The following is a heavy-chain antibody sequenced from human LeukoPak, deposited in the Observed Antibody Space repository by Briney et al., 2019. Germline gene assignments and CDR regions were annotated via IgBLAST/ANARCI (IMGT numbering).Heavy chain of an antibody. D-gene: IGHD2-2*01. CDR3: ARAHTSSIVVVPAAIPKLMYGMGV. J-gene: IGHJ6*02. CDR1: GFTLSNSW. Sequence: GGSLRLSCAVSGFTLSNSWMHWVRQAPGKGLVWVARTNGDGNDISYADSVKGRFTISRDSAENTLYLQMNSLRVEDTALYYCARAHTSSIVVVPAAIPKLMYGMGVWGQGTTVAVSS. V-gene: IGHV3-74*01. CDR2: TNGDGNDI.